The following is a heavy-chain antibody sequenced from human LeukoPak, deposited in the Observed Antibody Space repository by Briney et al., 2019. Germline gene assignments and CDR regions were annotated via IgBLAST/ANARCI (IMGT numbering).Heavy chain of an antibody. D-gene: IGHD7-27*01. J-gene: IGHJ3*02. CDR2: IKQDGSET. Sequence: GGSLRLSCAASGFTFRSYWMTWVRQYPGKGLEWVTNIKQDGSETYYADSVKGRFTISRDNAKRSLYLQMNSLRAEDTAVYYCARDGELGSPADAFDIWGQGTMVTVSS. CDR1: GFTFRSYW. V-gene: IGHV3-7*01. CDR3: ARDGELGSPADAFDI.